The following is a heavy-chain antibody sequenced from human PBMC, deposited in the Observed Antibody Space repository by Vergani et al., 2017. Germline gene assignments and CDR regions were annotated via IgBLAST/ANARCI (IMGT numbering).Heavy chain of an antibody. J-gene: IGHJ4*02. D-gene: IGHD6-6*01. V-gene: IGHV1-46*03. Sequence: QVQLVQSGAEVKKPGASVKVSCKASGYTFTSYYMHWVRQAPGQGLEWMGIINPSGGSTTYTQQFQGRLTMTRDTSKSTVYMDLSNLRSEDTAVYYWARPHGDVLPPDPRRLDYWGQGTLVTVSS. CDR3: ARPHGDVLPPDPRRLDY. CDR2: INPSGGST. CDR1: GYTFTSYY.